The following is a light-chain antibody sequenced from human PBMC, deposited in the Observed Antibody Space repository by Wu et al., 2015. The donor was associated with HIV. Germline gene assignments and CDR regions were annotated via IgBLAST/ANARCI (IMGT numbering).Light chain of an antibody. CDR1: QNVPSRH. CDR2: AMS. J-gene: IGKJ2*01. V-gene: IGKV3-20*01. Sequence: EIVLTQSPGTLSLSPGERATHSCRASQNVPSRHLAWYQQKPGQAPRLLIYAMSYRATGIPDRFSGSGSGTDFTLTITRLEPEDFAVYYCQQCDNTPPRTFGQGTKLEIK. CDR3: QQCDNTPPRT.